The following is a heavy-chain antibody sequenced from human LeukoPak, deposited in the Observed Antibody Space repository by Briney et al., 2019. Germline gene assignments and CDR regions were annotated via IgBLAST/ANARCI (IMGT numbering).Heavy chain of an antibody. CDR1: GFTFSSYW. CDR3: AKGDSYGYVR. CDR2: VNNDGSST. D-gene: IGHD5-18*01. J-gene: IGHJ4*02. Sequence: GGSLRLSCAASGFTFSSYWMHWVRQTPGERPVWVARVNNDGSSTNYADSVKGRFTISRDNSKNTLYLQMNSLRAEDTAVYYCAKGDSYGYVRWGQGTLVTVSS. V-gene: IGHV3-74*01.